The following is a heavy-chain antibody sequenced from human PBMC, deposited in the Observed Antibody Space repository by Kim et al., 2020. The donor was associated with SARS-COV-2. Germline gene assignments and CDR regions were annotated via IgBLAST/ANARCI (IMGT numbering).Heavy chain of an antibody. D-gene: IGHD6-13*01. Sequence: SETLSLTCTVSGGSISSGGYYWSWIRQHPRKGLEWIGYIYYSGSTYYNPSLKSRVTISVDTSKNQFSLKLSSVTAADTAVYYCASSGAPNSSWPLVDYWGQGTLVTVSS. J-gene: IGHJ4*02. CDR2: IYYSGST. V-gene: IGHV4-31*03. CDR3: ASSGAPNSSWPLVDY. CDR1: GGSISSGGYY.